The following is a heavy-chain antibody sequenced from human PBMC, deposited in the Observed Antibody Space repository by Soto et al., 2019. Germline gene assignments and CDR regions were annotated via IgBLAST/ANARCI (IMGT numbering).Heavy chain of an antibody. V-gene: IGHV4-4*02. D-gene: IGHD7-27*01. Sequence: QVQLQESGPGLVKPSGTLSLTCAVTGGSISSHNWWTWVRQPPGKGLEWIGEIHHSGNTNYNPSLKSRVTISVDKSKNQFSLKLSSVTAADTAVFYCARTGETKTYYYYYMDVWGKGTTVIVSS. CDR3: ARTGETKTYYYYYMDV. CDR2: IHHSGNT. CDR1: GGSISSHNW. J-gene: IGHJ6*03.